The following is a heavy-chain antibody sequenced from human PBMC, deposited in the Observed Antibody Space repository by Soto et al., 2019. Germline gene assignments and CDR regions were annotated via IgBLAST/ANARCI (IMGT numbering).Heavy chain of an antibody. Sequence: ASVKVSCKASGYTFTSYDINWVRQATGQGLEWMGWMNPNSGNTGYAQKFQGRVTMTRNTSISTAYMELSSLRSEDTAVYYCARGPMVVVVPAAFTPWYYYMDVWGKGTTVTVSS. CDR3: ARGPMVVVVPAAFTPWYYYMDV. J-gene: IGHJ6*03. CDR2: MNPNSGNT. CDR1: GYTFTSYD. V-gene: IGHV1-8*01. D-gene: IGHD2-2*01.